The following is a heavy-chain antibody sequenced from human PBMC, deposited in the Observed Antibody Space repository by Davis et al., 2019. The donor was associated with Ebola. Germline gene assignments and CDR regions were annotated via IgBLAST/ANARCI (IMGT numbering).Heavy chain of an antibody. Sequence: AASVKVSCRASGGTFSSYAISWVRQAPGQGLEWMGGIIPILGPGNYGQKFQGRVTITRDTSASTAYMELSSLRSEDTAVYYCARGTLFSIVVVTAIPFDPWGQGTLVTVSS. CDR1: GGTFSSYA. V-gene: IGHV1-69*05. CDR3: ARGTLFSIVVVTAIPFDP. CDR2: IIPILGPG. D-gene: IGHD2-21*02. J-gene: IGHJ5*02.